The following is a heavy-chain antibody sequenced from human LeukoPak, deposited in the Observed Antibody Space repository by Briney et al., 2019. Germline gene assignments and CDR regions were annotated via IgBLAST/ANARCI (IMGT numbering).Heavy chain of an antibody. D-gene: IGHD6-6*01. J-gene: IGHJ3*02. Sequence: GGSLRLSCAASGFTFSSYSMNWVRQAPGKGLEWVSSISSSSSYIYYADSVKGRFTISRDNAKNSLYLQMNSLRAEDTAVYYCARDLNRGIAARGDAFDIWGQGTMVTVSS. CDR2: ISSSSSYI. CDR1: GFTFSSYS. CDR3: ARDLNRGIAARGDAFDI. V-gene: IGHV3-21*01.